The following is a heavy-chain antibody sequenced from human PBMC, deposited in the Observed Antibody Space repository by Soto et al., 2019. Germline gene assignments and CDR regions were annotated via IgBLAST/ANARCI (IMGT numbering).Heavy chain of an antibody. CDR2: ISYEGSNT. CDR1: GFTFGTYA. CDR3: ARVTPGNNLYYFYGLDV. V-gene: IGHV3-30-3*01. D-gene: IGHD1-1*01. Sequence: GGSLRLSCVASGFTFGTYAIHWVRLAPGKGLQWVALISYEGSNTYYADSVKGRFTVSRDNSKNTLYLQMNSLRPEDTGVYYCARVTPGNNLYYFYGLDVWGQGTSVTVS. J-gene: IGHJ6*02.